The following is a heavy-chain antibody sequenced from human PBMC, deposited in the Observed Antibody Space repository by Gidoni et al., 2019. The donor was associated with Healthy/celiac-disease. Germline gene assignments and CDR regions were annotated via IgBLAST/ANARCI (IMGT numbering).Heavy chain of an antibody. Sequence: QLQLQESGPGLVKPSETLSLTCTVSGGSISSSSYYWGWIRQPPGKGLEWIGSIYYSGSTYYNPSLKSRVTISVDTSKNQFSLKLSSVTAADTAVYYCARLIGSGYGNYGMDVWGQGTTVTVSS. V-gene: IGHV4-39*01. CDR3: ARLIGSGYGNYGMDV. CDR2: IYYSGST. J-gene: IGHJ6*02. CDR1: GGSISSSSYY. D-gene: IGHD3-22*01.